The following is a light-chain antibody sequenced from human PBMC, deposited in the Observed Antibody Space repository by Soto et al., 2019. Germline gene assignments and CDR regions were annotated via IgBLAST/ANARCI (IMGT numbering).Light chain of an antibody. Sequence: DIVVTQSPLSLPVTPGEPASISCRSSQSLLHINGYNYLDWYLQKPGQPPKLLIYWASTRESGVPDRFSGSGSGTDFTLTISSLQAEDVAVYYCQQYYSTPRTFGQGTKVDIK. V-gene: IGKV4-1*01. CDR3: QQYYSTPRT. CDR2: WAS. CDR1: QSLLHINGYNY. J-gene: IGKJ1*01.